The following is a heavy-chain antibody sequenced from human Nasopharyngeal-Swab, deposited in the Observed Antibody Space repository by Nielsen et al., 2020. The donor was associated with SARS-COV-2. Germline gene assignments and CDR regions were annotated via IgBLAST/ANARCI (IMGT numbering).Heavy chain of an antibody. CDR1: GYSFTSYW. D-gene: IGHD5-18*01. Sequence: GGSLRLSCKGSGYSFTSYWTGWVRQMPGKGLEWMGIIYPGDSDTRYSPSFQGQVTISADKSISTAYLQWSSLKASDTAMYYCARLPTYSYGLSDWGQGTLVTVSS. CDR3: ARLPTYSYGLSD. CDR2: IYPGDSDT. V-gene: IGHV5-51*01. J-gene: IGHJ4*02.